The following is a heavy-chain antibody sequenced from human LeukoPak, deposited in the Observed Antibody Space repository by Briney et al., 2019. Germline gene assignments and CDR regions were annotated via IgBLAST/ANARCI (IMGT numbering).Heavy chain of an antibody. CDR3: ARVWSEGNWENWFDP. D-gene: IGHD3-3*01. CDR2: IYFSGNT. V-gene: IGHV4-59*01. J-gene: IGHJ5*02. CDR1: GGSPRSYY. Sequence: SETPSLTCTVSGGSPRSYYWSWIRQPPGKGLEWSGYIYFSGNTNYNPSLKSRVTISVDTSKNQFSLKLSSVTAADTGVYYCARVWSEGNWENWFDPWGQGTLVTVSS.